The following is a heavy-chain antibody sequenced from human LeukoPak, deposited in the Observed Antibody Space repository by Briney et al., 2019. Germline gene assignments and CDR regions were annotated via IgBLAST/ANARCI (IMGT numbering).Heavy chain of an antibody. Sequence: GVSLRLSCAASGFKFSSFSMGWVRQAPGKGLEWLSYITSTSSATYYADPLQGRFTISRDNAKNSLYLQINSLRADDTAVYYCARAIASYGDSAYWGQGTLVTVSS. D-gene: IGHD5-18*01. CDR2: ITSTSSAT. CDR3: ARAIASYGDSAY. CDR1: GFKFSSFS. V-gene: IGHV3-48*04. J-gene: IGHJ4*02.